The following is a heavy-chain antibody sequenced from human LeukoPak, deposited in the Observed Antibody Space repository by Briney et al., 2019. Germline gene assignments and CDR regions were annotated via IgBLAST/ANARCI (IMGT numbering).Heavy chain of an antibody. Sequence: GESLKISCKGSGYSFTSYWIGWARQMPGKGLEWMGIIYPGDSDTRYSPSFQGQVTISADKSISTAYLQWSSLKAPDTAMYYCARRTRTRRSHDSSGYHYWGQGTLVTVSS. V-gene: IGHV5-51*01. CDR3: ARRTRTRRSHDSSGYHY. D-gene: IGHD3-22*01. J-gene: IGHJ4*02. CDR1: GYSFTSYW. CDR2: IYPGDSDT.